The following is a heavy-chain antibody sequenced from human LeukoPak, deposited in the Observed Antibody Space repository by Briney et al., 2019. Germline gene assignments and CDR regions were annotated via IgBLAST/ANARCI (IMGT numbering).Heavy chain of an antibody. CDR3: ARDEGFGEPNYYYYYMDV. V-gene: IGHV3-21*01. CDR2: ISSSSSYI. J-gene: IGHJ6*03. D-gene: IGHD3-10*01. Sequence: GGSLRLSCAASGFTFSSYSMNWVRQAPGKGLEWVSSISSSSSYIYYADSVKGRFTISRDNAKNSLYLQMNSLRAEDTAVYYCARDEGFGEPNYYYYYMDVWGKGTTVTVSS. CDR1: GFTFSSYS.